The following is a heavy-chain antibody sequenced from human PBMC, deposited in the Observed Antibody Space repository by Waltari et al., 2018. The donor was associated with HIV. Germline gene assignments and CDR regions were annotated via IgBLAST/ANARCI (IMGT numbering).Heavy chain of an antibody. D-gene: IGHD3-22*01. CDR1: GFTFSSYA. V-gene: IGHV3-23*01. CDR3: AKVGYDSSGYSLKNYFDY. CDR2: ISGSGGST. Sequence: TASGFTFSSYAMSWVRQAPGKGLEWVSAISGSGGSTYYADSVKGRFTISRDNSKNTLYLQMNSLRAEDTAVYYCAKVGYDSSGYSLKNYFDYWGQGTLVTVSS. J-gene: IGHJ4*02.